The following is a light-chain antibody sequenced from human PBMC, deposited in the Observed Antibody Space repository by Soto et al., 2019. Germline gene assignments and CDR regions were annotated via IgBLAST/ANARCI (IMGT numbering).Light chain of an antibody. CDR1: QNIDSY. CDR3: QQTYSTPWT. Sequence: DIQMTQSPSSLSASVGDRVTITCRASQNIDSYLNWYQQRPGKAPKLLIHDASSLQSGVPSRFSGSGSGTDFALTINSLQPEDFATIYCQQTYSTPWTVGQGTKVDSK. CDR2: DAS. J-gene: IGKJ1*01. V-gene: IGKV1-39*01.